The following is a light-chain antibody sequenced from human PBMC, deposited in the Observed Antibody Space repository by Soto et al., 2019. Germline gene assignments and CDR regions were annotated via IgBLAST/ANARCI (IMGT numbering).Light chain of an antibody. CDR3: QQGKSSTVT. J-gene: IGKJ5*01. V-gene: IGKV1-12*01. CDR2: DAS. Sequence: DIQMNQSPSSVSASVGDRAITTGRASLTIGSWVAWYQQEPGKAPKIXIYDASILPTGVPSRFRGSGSGTEFTLTINSLEPEDFATYYCQQGKSSTVTFGQGTRLEIK. CDR1: LTIGSW.